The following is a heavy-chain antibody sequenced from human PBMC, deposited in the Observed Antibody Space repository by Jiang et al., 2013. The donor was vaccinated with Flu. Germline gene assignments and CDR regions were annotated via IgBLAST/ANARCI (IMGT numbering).Heavy chain of an antibody. Sequence: QLVEVWGRRGPAWRSLRLSCAASRFTFSGYAMYWVRQAPGKGLEWVAVISYDGTNKYYADSVKGRFTISRDNSKNTLYLQMNSLRAEDTAVYYCARDSRGFNYGSAIDYWGQGTLVTVSS. V-gene: IGHV3-30*04. CDR3: ARDSRGFNYGSAIDY. D-gene: IGHD5-18*01. CDR2: ISYDGTNK. J-gene: IGHJ4*02. CDR1: RFTFSGYA.